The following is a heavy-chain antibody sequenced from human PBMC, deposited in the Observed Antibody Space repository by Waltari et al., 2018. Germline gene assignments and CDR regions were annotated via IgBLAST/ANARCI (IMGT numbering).Heavy chain of an antibody. J-gene: IGHJ4*02. V-gene: IGHV3-23*01. CDR2: ISGSGGST. CDR1: GFPFSSYA. Sequence: EVQLLESGGGLVQPGGSLRLSCAASGFPFSSYAMSWVRQAPGKGLVWVSAISGSGGSTYYADSVKGRFTIYRDNSKNTLYLQMNSLRAEDTAVYYCAKGKYYDFWSGYLFDYWGQGTLVTVSS. D-gene: IGHD3-3*01. CDR3: AKGKYYDFWSGYLFDY.